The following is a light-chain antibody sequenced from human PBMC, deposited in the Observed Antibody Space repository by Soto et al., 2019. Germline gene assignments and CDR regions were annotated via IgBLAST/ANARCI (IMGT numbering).Light chain of an antibody. CDR3: ATWDDSLNRYV. V-gene: IGLV1-44*01. CDR2: SNN. Sequence: QSVLTQTPSASGTPGQRVTISCSGSSSSVGSNAVNWYQQLPGTAPKVLIYSNNQRHAGVPDRFSGSKSGTSASLAISGLQSEDEADYYCATWDDSLNRYVFGTGTKVTVL. CDR1: SSSVGSNA. J-gene: IGLJ1*01.